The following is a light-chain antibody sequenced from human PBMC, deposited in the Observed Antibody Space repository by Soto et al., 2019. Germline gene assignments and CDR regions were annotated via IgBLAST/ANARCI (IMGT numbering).Light chain of an antibody. J-gene: IGKJ1*01. V-gene: IGKV3-20*01. CDR2: GAS. CDR3: QQYVSSPWT. CDR1: QSVSSSY. Sequence: EIVLTQSPGTLSLSPGERATLSCRASQSVSSSYLAWYQQKPGQAPRLLIYGASSRATGVPDRLSGSGSGTDFTLTISRLEPEDFAVYYCQQYVSSPWTFGKGTKVEIK.